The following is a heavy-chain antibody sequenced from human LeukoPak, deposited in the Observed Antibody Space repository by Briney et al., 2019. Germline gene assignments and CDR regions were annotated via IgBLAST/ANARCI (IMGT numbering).Heavy chain of an antibody. V-gene: IGHV1-24*01. CDR1: GYTFTSYY. CDR3: ATDQGSGWYY. Sequence: ASVKVSCKASGYTFTSYYMHWVRQAPGKGLEWMGGFDPEDGETIYAQKFQGRVTMTEDTSTDTAYMELSSLRSEDTAVYYCATDQGSGWYYWGQGTLVTVSS. J-gene: IGHJ4*02. CDR2: FDPEDGET. D-gene: IGHD6-19*01.